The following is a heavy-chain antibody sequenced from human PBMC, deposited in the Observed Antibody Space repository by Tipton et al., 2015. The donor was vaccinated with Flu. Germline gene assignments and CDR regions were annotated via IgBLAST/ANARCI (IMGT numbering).Heavy chain of an antibody. CDR3: ARGYLDP. CDR2: IYYSGTT. CDR1: GGSISSYY. V-gene: IGHV4-59*12. D-gene: IGHD2-2*01. J-gene: IGHJ5*02. Sequence: TLSLTCTVSGGSISSYYWSWIRQPPGKGLEWIGYIYYSGTTTYNPSLKSRVTISVDTSKTPFSLKLSSVTAADTAVYYCARGYLDPWGQGTLVTVSS.